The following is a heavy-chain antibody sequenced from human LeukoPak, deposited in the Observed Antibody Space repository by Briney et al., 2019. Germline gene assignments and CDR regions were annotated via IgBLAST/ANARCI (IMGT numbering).Heavy chain of an antibody. CDR2: IYPGDFDL. CDR3: ARHEEVASITSFAY. CDR1: GYTFTSYW. D-gene: IGHD5-24*01. J-gene: IGHJ4*02. V-gene: IGHV5-51*01. Sequence: GESLKISCKGSGYTFTSYWIGWVRQMPGKGLEWIGIIYPGDFDLRYNPSFQGQVTISADRSISTAYLQWSSLKASDTAMYYCARHEEVASITSFAYWGQGTLVTVSS.